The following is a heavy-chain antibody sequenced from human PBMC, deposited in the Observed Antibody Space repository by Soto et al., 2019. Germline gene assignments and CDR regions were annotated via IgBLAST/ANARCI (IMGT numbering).Heavy chain of an antibody. V-gene: IGHV3-48*01. CDR2: ISSSSSTI. J-gene: IGHJ5*02. CDR1: GFTFSSYS. D-gene: IGHD3-16*01. CDR3: ARVGHLGEFSFDP. Sequence: GGSLRLSCAASGFTFSSYSMNWVRQAPGKGLEWVSYISSSSSTIYYADSVKGRFTISRDNAKNSLYLQMNSLRAEDTAVYYCARVGHLGEFSFDPWGQGTLVTVSS.